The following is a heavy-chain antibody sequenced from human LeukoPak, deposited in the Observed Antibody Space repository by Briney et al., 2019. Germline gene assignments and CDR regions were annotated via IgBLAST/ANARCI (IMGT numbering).Heavy chain of an antibody. J-gene: IGHJ4*02. CDR2: IIPIFGTA. Sequence: GSSVKVSCKASGGTFSSYAISWVRQAPGQGLEWMGGIIPIFGTANYAQKFQGRVTITADESTSTAYMELSSLRSEDTAVYYCARSRGGSYYGELNPGKAGYFDYWGQGTLVTVSS. CDR3: ARSRGGSYYGELNPGKAGYFDY. V-gene: IGHV1-69*01. D-gene: IGHD1-26*01. CDR1: GGTFSSYA.